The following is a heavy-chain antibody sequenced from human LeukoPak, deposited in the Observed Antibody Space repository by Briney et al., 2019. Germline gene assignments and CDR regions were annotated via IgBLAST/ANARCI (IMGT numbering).Heavy chain of an antibody. V-gene: IGHV4-31*03. Sequence: SQTLSLTCTVSGGSISSGGYYWSWIRQHPGKGLEWIGYIYYSGITYYNPSLKSRVTISVDTSKTQFSLKLSAVTAADTAVYYCERGHIVATVDYWGQGTLVTVSS. CDR3: ERGHIVATVDY. CDR2: IYYSGIT. CDR1: GGSISSGGYY. D-gene: IGHD5-12*01. J-gene: IGHJ4*02.